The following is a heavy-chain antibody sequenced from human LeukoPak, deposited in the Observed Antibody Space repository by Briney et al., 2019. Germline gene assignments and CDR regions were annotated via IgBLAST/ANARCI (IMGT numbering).Heavy chain of an antibody. D-gene: IGHD1-26*01. CDR1: GFTFSDYS. J-gene: IGHJ4*02. V-gene: IGHV3-21*01. Sequence: GGFLRLSCGAYGFTFSDYSVNWVRQAPGKGLEWVSSISSSSAYIYYADSVKGRFTISRDNAKNSLFLQMNSLRAEDTAVYYCARDPARGRPNFFDYWGQGTLVTVSS. CDR3: ARDPARGRPNFFDY. CDR2: ISSSSAYI.